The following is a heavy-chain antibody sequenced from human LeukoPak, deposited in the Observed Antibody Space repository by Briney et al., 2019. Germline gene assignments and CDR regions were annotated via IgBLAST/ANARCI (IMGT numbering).Heavy chain of an antibody. CDR3: AHRIHYDYVWGSFGNAFDI. CDR1: GFSLSTSGVG. Sequence: SGPTLVKPTQTLTLTCTFSGFSLSTSGVGVGWIRQPPGKALEWLALIYWDDDKRYSPSLKSRLTITKDTSKNQVVLTMTNMDPVDTATYYCAHRIHYDYVWGSFGNAFDIWGQGTMVTVSS. J-gene: IGHJ3*02. D-gene: IGHD3-16*01. CDR2: IYWDDDK. V-gene: IGHV2-5*02.